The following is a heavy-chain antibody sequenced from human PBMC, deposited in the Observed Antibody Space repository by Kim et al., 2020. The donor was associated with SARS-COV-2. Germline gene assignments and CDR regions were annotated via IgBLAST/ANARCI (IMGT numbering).Heavy chain of an antibody. Sequence: NPSLKSRVPISVDTSKNQFSLKLSYVTAADTAVYYCARAGSSLKSNWFDPWGQGTLVTVSS. D-gene: IGHD6-13*01. V-gene: IGHV4-34*01. CDR3: ARAGSSLKSNWFDP. J-gene: IGHJ5*02.